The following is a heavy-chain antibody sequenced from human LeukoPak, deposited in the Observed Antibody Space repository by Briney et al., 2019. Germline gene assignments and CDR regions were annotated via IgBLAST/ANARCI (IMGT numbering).Heavy chain of an antibody. CDR3: ARESGYCSGGSCSHLDY. V-gene: IGHV3-21*01. J-gene: IGHJ4*02. Sequence: GGSLRLSCAASGFTFSSYSMNWVRQAPGKGLEWVSSISSSSSYIYYADSVKGRFTISRDNAKNSLYLQMNSLRAEDTAVYYCARESGYCSGGSCSHLDYWGQGTLVTVSS. CDR1: GFTFSSYS. D-gene: IGHD2-15*01. CDR2: ISSSSSYI.